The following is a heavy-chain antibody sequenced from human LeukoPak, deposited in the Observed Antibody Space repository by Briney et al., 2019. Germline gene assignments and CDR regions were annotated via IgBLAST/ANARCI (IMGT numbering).Heavy chain of an antibody. CDR3: AREGRWAENTRTCFMDV. V-gene: IGHV4-4*07. D-gene: IGHD1-14*01. CDR2: IYTSGST. Sequence: KPSETLSLTYTVSGGSISSYYWSWIRQPAGKGLEWIGRIYTSGSTNYNPSLKSRVTISVDTSKNQFSLKLSSVTAADTAVYYCAREGRWAENTRTCFMDVWGKGTTVTVSS. J-gene: IGHJ6*03. CDR1: GGSISSYY.